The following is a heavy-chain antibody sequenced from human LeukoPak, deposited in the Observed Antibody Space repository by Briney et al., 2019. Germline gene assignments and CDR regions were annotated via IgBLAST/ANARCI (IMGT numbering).Heavy chain of an antibody. D-gene: IGHD6-19*01. CDR3: ARGRSSGRYGIFDY. Sequence: GGSLRLSCAASGFTFSNYWMNWVRQAPGRGLEWLASIHPGGSEKYYVDSVEGRFTVSRDNAENSLNVQINSLRVEDTAVYYCARGRSSGRYGIFDYGGQGALVTVS. CDR2: IHPGGSEK. CDR1: GFTFSNYW. V-gene: IGHV3-7*01. J-gene: IGHJ4*02.